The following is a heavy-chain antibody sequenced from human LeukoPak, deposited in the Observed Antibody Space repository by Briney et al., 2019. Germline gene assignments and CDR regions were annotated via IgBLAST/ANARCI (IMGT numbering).Heavy chain of an antibody. V-gene: IGHV4-39*01. CDR1: GDSISSHSYF. D-gene: IGHD6-19*01. CDR3: AKTLPYSGGWRATFDF. Sequence: SETLSLTCTVSGDSISSHSYFWGWIRQPPGKGLEWIGNIHYIGSTYYNPSLKSRVTISVDTSTNQFSLKLSSVTAADTAVYYCAKTLPYSGGWRATFDFWGQGTLVPVSS. CDR2: IHYIGST. J-gene: IGHJ4*02.